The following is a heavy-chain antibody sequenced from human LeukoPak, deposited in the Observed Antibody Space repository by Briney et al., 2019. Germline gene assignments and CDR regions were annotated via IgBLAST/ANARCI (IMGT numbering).Heavy chain of an antibody. CDR3: SRALYDSWSGYYMHDAFDI. J-gene: IGHJ3*02. D-gene: IGHD3-3*01. Sequence: SETLSLTCAVYGGSFSSYYWSWIRQPPGKGLEGIGEINHSGNTNYNPSLKSRVTISVDTSKDQFSLKLNSVTAADTAVYYCSRALYDSWSGYYMHDAFDIWGQGTIVTVSS. CDR1: GGSFSSYY. CDR2: INHSGNT. V-gene: IGHV4-34*01.